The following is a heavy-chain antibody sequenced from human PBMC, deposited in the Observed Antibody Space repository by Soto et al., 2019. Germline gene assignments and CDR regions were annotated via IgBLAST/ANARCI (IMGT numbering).Heavy chain of an antibody. J-gene: IGHJ4*02. V-gene: IGHV4-59*01. CDR3: ARMFHYYEGGYFDR. CDR2: MCYNGGT. CDR1: GGSISGYC. D-gene: IGHD3-22*01. Sequence: NPSETLSLTCTVSGGSISGYCCTWIRQPPGKGLEWIGYMCYNGGTNYNPSLKSRVTISVDTSQHQFSLKLTSVTAADTALYYCARMFHYYEGGYFDRWGPGALVTVYS.